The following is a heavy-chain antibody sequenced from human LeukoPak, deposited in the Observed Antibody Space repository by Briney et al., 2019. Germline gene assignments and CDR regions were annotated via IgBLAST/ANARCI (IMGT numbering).Heavy chain of an antibody. V-gene: IGHV4-59*01. CDR2: IYYSGST. Sequence: SETLSLTCTVSGGSISSYYWSWIRQPPGKGLEWIGYIYYSGSTNYNPSLKSRVTISVDTSKNQLSLKLGSVTAADTAVYYCANMIRDAFDIWGQGTMVTVSS. J-gene: IGHJ3*02. D-gene: IGHD3-22*01. CDR3: ANMIRDAFDI. CDR1: GGSISSYY.